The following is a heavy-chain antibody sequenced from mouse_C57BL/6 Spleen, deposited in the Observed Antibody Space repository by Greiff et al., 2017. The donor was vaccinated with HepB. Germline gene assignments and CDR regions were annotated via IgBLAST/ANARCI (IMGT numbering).Heavy chain of an antibody. CDR2: IYPGDGDT. Sequence: VKLMESGPELVKPGASVKISCKASGYAFSSSWMNWVKQRPGKGLEWIGRIYPGDGDTNYNGKFKGKATLTADKSSSTAYMQLSSLTSEDSAVYFCARRGYGSSFDYWGQGTTLTVSS. J-gene: IGHJ2*01. CDR3: ARRGYGSSFDY. CDR1: GYAFSSSW. V-gene: IGHV1-82*01. D-gene: IGHD1-1*01.